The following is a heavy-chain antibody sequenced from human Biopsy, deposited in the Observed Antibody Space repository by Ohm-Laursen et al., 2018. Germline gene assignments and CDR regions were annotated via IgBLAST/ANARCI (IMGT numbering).Heavy chain of an antibody. V-gene: IGHV4-34*01. CDR3: ARVPLPGIGAAYQGRFLYGMDV. J-gene: IGHJ6*02. CDR1: GGSFNGYF. D-gene: IGHD6-13*01. Sequence: GTLSLTCAVYGGSFNGYFWSWIRQPPGKGLEWIGDITQSGSTNYSPSLKSRVTISVDTAKKQFSLSLRSVTAADMAVYYCARVPLPGIGAAYQGRFLYGMDVWGQGTTVSVSS. CDR2: ITQSGST.